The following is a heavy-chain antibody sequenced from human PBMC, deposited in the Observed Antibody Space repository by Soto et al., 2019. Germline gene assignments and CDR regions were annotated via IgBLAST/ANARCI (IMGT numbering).Heavy chain of an antibody. CDR1: GGSISSNY. CDR3: ARIWGDLIRIFGPSWSAP. D-gene: IGHD3-16*01. J-gene: IGHJ5*02. Sequence: PSETLSLTCTVSGGSISSNYWTWIRQPPGKGLEWIGYIYSSGSTTYNPSLKSRVTMSVDTSKNQFSLKLSSVTAADTAVYYCARIWGDLIRIFGPSWSAPGGKEPRVTFP. CDR2: IYSSGST. V-gene: IGHV4-59*08.